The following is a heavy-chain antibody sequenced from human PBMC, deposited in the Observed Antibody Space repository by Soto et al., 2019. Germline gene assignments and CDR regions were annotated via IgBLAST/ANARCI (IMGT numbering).Heavy chain of an antibody. CDR2: IFLTGDT. Sequence: SETLSLTCTVSGVSTYAGQWWTWVRQSPGKGLEWIGEIFLTGDTNYNPSLKSRVTISLDKSNNQFSLILNSLTAADTAVYYCARYDYNGYYFDYWGQGTLVTVSS. J-gene: IGHJ4*02. V-gene: IGHV4-4*02. CDR3: ARYDYNGYYFDY. D-gene: IGHD4-4*01. CDR1: GVSTYAGQW.